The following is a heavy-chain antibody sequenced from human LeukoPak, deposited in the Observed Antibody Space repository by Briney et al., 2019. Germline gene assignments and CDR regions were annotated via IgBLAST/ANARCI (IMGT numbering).Heavy chain of an antibody. V-gene: IGHV1-18*01. CDR3: ATSMVRGVIVYMDV. D-gene: IGHD3-10*01. CDR1: GYTFTSYG. CDR2: ISAYNGNT. Sequence: ASVKVSCKASGYTFTSYGISWVRQAPGQGLEWMGWISAYNGNTNYAQKFQGRVTMTEDTSTDTAYMELSSLRSEDTAVYYCATSMVRGVIVYMDVWGKGTTVTVSS. J-gene: IGHJ6*03.